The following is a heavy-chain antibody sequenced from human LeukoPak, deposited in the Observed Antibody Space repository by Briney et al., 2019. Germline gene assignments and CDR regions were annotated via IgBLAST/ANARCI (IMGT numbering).Heavy chain of an antibody. V-gene: IGHV3-74*01. J-gene: IGHJ6*02. Sequence: PGGSLRLSCAVSGFTISSYWMHWVRQAPGKGLVWVSRINSVGSYTNYADSVKGRFTISRDNGKNTLYLQMNSLRAEDTAVYYCARGYCSNTSCNYYYAMDVWGQGTTVTVSS. D-gene: IGHD2-2*01. CDR3: ARGYCSNTSCNYYYAMDV. CDR2: INSVGSYT. CDR1: GFTISSYW.